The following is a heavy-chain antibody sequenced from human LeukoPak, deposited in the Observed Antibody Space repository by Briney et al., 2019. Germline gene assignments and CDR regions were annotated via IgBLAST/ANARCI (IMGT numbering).Heavy chain of an antibody. J-gene: IGHJ3*02. D-gene: IGHD2-21*01. Sequence: GGSLRLSCAASGFTFSNYSMNWVRQAPGKGLEWVSSISSSSRYIYYADSVKGRFTISRDNAKNSLYLQMNSLRAEDTAVYYCARSMAQDVDAFISGAKGQWSPSLQ. CDR2: ISSSSRYI. V-gene: IGHV3-21*01. CDR1: GFTFSNYS. CDR3: ARSMAQDVDAFIS.